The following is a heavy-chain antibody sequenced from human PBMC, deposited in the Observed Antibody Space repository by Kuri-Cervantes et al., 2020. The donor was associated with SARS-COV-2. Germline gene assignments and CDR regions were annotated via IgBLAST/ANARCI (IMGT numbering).Heavy chain of an antibody. V-gene: IGHV3-30*18. CDR2: ISHDGKNK. CDR1: GFTFSSYW. CDR3: AKDRVGVQDF. J-gene: IGHJ4*02. D-gene: IGHD2-21*01. Sequence: GGSLRLSCAASGFTFSSYWMHWVRQAPGKGLEWVAVISHDGKNKKRIASGKGRFTIPRDNSQNTLCLHMKSLRSEDTAMYYCAKDRVGVQDFWGQGTLVTVSS.